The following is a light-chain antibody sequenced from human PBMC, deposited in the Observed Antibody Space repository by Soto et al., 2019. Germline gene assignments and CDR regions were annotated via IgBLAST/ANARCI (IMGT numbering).Light chain of an antibody. CDR3: QQYNNWPPT. CDR1: QSVSNN. V-gene: IGKV3-15*01. CDR2: GAS. J-gene: IGKJ1*01. Sequence: EIVMTQSPGTLSVSPGERATLSCRASQSVSNNVAWYQRKPGQAPRLLFSGASTRATGVPATFSGSGSGTDFTLNISSLQSADFAVYYCQQYNNWPPTFGQGTRVEVK.